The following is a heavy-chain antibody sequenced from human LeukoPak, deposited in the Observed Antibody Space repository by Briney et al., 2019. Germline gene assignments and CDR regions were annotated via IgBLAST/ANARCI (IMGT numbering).Heavy chain of an antibody. Sequence: GGSLRLSCAASGFTFSNYAMTWVRQAPGKGLEWVSAISGSGGSTYYADSVKGRFTISRDNSKNTLYLQMNSLRAEDTAVYYCAKSLAARDDAFDIWGQGTMVTVSS. CDR2: ISGSGGST. CDR3: AKSLAARDDAFDI. J-gene: IGHJ3*02. V-gene: IGHV3-23*01. D-gene: IGHD6-6*01. CDR1: GFTFSNYA.